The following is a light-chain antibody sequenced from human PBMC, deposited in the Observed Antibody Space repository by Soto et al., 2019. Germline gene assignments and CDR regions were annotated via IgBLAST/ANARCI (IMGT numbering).Light chain of an antibody. V-gene: IGKV3-20*01. CDR3: QQYGSSPRT. CDR2: GAS. Sequence: EIVLMQSPGTLSLSPGERATLSCRASQSVRSSYLAWYQQKPGQAPRLLIYGASSRATGIPVRFSGSGSGTDFTLTISRLEPEDFAVYYCQQYGSSPRTFGQGTKVDIK. CDR1: QSVRSSY. J-gene: IGKJ1*01.